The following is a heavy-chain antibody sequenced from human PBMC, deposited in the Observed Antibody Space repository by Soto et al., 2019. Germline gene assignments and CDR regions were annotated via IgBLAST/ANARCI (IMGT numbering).Heavy chain of an antibody. J-gene: IGHJ6*02. CDR1: GFTFSSYG. Sequence: GGSLRLSCAASGFTFSSYGTHWVRQAPGKGLEWVAVIWYDGSNKYYADSVKGRFTISRDNSKNTLYLQMNSLRAEDTAVYYCARAEALSLPSLSKYGMDVWGQGTTVTVSS. CDR3: ARAEALSLPSLSKYGMDV. V-gene: IGHV3-33*01. CDR2: IWYDGSNK.